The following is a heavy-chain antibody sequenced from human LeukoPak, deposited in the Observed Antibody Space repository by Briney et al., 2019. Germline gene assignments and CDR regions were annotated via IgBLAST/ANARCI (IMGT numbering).Heavy chain of an antibody. J-gene: IGHJ4*02. D-gene: IGHD2-21*02. CDR3: ARGSSNKLVTAISDYFDY. V-gene: IGHV4-31*03. CDR2: ISYSGST. CDR1: GGSISSGDYY. Sequence: SQTLSLTCTVSGGSISSGDYYWSWIRQHPGKGLEWIGCISYSGSTNYNPSLKSRVTISVDTSKNQFSLKLSSVTAADTAVYYCARGSSNKLVTAISDYFDYWGQGTLVTVSP.